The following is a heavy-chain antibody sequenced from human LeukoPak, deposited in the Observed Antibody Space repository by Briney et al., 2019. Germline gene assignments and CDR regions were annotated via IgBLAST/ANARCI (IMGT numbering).Heavy chain of an antibody. CDR3: AKDTWELKGGFDY. Sequence: GGSLRLSCAASGFTFRNYGMHWVRQAPGKGLEWVAVIWYDGSNKYYADSVKGRFTISRDNSKNTLYLQMNSLRAEDTAVYYCAKDTWELKGGFDYWGQGTLVTVSS. CDR2: IWYDGSNK. V-gene: IGHV3-33*06. J-gene: IGHJ4*02. D-gene: IGHD1-26*01. CDR1: GFTFRNYG.